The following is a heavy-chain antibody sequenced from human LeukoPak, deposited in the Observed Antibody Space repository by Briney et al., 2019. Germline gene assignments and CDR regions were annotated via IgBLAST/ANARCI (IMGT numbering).Heavy chain of an antibody. V-gene: IGHV1-2*02. CDR1: GYSFTDYY. Sequence: GASVKVSCKASGYSFTDYYINWVRQAPGQGLEWMGWITPNGGGTNYAQKFQGRVTMTRDTSISTAYMELSSLRSDDTAVYYCAKQEGLLWIGELVDFDYWGQGTLVTVSS. D-gene: IGHD3-10*01. J-gene: IGHJ4*02. CDR3: AKQEGLLWIGELVDFDY. CDR2: ITPNGGGT.